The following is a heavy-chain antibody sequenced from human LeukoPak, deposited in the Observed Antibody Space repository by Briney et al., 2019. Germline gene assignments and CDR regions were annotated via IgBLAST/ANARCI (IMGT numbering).Heavy chain of an antibody. D-gene: IGHD6-19*01. CDR3: ARQYSSGWYKGYFQY. V-gene: IGHV4-34*01. J-gene: IGHJ1*01. CDR1: CGSFSGYY. Sequence: PSETLSLTCGVNCGSFSGYYWSWIRQPPGKGLEWIGEINHSGSTNYNPSLKSRVTISVDTSKNQFSLKLSSVTAADTAVYYCARQYSSGWYKGYFQYWGQGTLVTVSS. CDR2: INHSGST.